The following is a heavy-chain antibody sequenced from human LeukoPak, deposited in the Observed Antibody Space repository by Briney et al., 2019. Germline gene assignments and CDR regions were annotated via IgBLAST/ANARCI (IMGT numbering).Heavy chain of an antibody. CDR1: GFTFTTYA. Sequence: GGSLRLSCAASGFTFTTYAMSWVRQAPGKGLEWVSTISGSGGSTDYADSVKGRFTISRDNSKNTLYLQMNSLRVEDTAVYYCARGDWGSFKSPDSWGQGTLVTVSS. J-gene: IGHJ4*02. V-gene: IGHV3-23*01. D-gene: IGHD7-27*01. CDR2: ISGSGGST. CDR3: ARGDWGSFKSPDS.